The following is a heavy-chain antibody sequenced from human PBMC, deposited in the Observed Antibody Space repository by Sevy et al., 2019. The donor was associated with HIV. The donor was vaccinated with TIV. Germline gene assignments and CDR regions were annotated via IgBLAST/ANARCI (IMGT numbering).Heavy chain of an antibody. CDR3: ARERGGSPEHQEDDAFDI. D-gene: IGHD3-16*01. J-gene: IGHJ3*02. V-gene: IGHV3-33*01. Sequence: GGSLRLSCAASGFTFSSYGMHWVRQAPGKGLEWVAVIWYDGSNKYYADSVKGRFTISRDNSKNTLYLQMNSLRAEDTAVYYCARERGGSPEHQEDDAFDIWGQGTMVTVSS. CDR1: GFTFSSYG. CDR2: IWYDGSNK.